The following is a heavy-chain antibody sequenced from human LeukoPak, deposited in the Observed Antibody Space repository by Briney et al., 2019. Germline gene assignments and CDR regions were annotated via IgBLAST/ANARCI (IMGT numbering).Heavy chain of an antibody. D-gene: IGHD3-9*01. CDR2: IKEDGSQT. V-gene: IGHV3-7*01. J-gene: IGHJ4*02. CDR3: AREYYDILTGYYLPENYFDY. CDR1: GFTFRDYW. Sequence: GGSLRLSCVVSGFTFRDYWMSWVRQAPGRGLEWVANIKEDGSQTKYVGSVKGRFTISRDNAKNSLYLQMNSLRAEDTAVYYCAREYYDILTGYYLPENYFDYWGQGTLVTVSS.